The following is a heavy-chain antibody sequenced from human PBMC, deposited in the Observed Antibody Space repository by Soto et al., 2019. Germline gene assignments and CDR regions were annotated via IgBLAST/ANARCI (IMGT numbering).Heavy chain of an antibody. V-gene: IGHV4-59*01. J-gene: IGHJ3*02. Sequence: QVQLQESGPGLVKPSETLSLTCTVSGGFISSYYWSWIRQPPGKGLEWIGYIYYSGSTDYNPSLKSRVAISVDTSKNQFSLKLRSVTAADTAVYYCASRAVTAMRESAFDIWGQGTMVTVSS. CDR2: IYYSGST. D-gene: IGHD2-21*02. CDR1: GGFISSYY. CDR3: ASRAVTAMRESAFDI.